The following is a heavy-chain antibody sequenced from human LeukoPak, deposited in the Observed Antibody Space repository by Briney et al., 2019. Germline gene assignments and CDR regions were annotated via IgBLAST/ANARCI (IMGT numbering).Heavy chain of an antibody. Sequence: GGSLRLTCEASGSTLSNYWITWVRQAPGKGLEWVANIKPDGREKYYMPSVKGRFTISRDSAKNSFYLQMNSLRAEDTAVYYCATMASNVFEYWGQGTLVTVSS. J-gene: IGHJ4*02. CDR3: ATMASNVFEY. CDR2: IKPDGREK. D-gene: IGHD5-24*01. V-gene: IGHV3-7*03. CDR1: GSTLSNYW.